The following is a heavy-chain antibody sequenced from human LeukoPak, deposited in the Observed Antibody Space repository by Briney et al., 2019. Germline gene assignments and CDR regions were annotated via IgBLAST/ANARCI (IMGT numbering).Heavy chain of an antibody. Sequence: GASVKFSCKASGYTFTSYGISWVRQAPGQGLEWMGWISAYNDNTNYVQKFQGRVTMTTDTSTSTVYMELRSLRSDDTAVYYCARGLQWLEAFDYWGLGTLVTVSS. CDR3: ARGLQWLEAFDY. V-gene: IGHV1-18*01. CDR2: ISAYNDNT. CDR1: GYTFTSYG. D-gene: IGHD6-19*01. J-gene: IGHJ4*02.